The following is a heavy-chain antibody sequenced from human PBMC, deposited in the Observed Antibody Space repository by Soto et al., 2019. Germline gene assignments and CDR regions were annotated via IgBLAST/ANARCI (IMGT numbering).Heavy chain of an antibody. D-gene: IGHD3-16*02. CDR3: ARASLDYVWGSYRYYYYGMDV. CDR2: MNPNSGNT. CDR1: GYTFTSYD. Sequence: ASVKVSCKASGYTFTSYDINWVRQATGQGLEWMGWMNPNSGNTGYAQKFQGRVTMTRNTSISTAYMELSSLRSEDTAVYYCARASLDYVWGSYRYYYYGMDVWGQGTTVTVSS. J-gene: IGHJ6*02. V-gene: IGHV1-8*01.